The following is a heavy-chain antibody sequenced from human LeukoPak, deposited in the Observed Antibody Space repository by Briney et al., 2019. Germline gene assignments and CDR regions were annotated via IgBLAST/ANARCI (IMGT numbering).Heavy chain of an antibody. CDR3: AKADRWAYYYFDY. CDR1: GFTFSSFS. D-gene: IGHD1-26*01. CDR2: ISGSGGST. V-gene: IGHV3-23*01. J-gene: IGHJ4*02. Sequence: GGSLRLSCAASGFTFSSFSMTWVRQAPGKGPKWVSAISGSGGSTYYADSVKGRFTISRDNSKNTLYLQMNSLRAEDTAVYYCAKADRWAYYYFDYWGQGTLVTVSS.